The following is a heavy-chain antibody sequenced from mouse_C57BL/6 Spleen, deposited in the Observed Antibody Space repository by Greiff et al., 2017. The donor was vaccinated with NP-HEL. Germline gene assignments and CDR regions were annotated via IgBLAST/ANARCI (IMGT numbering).Heavy chain of an antibody. CDR2: IDPANGNT. D-gene: IGHD2-4*01. CDR1: GFNIKNTY. Sequence: VQLKESVAELVRPGASVKLSCTASGFNIKNTYMHWVKQRPEQGLEWIGRIDPANGNTKYAPKFQGKATITADTSSNTAYLQLSSLTSEDTAIYYCAVERDDYDVWFAYWGQGTLVTVSA. V-gene: IGHV14-3*01. CDR3: AVERDDYDVWFAY. J-gene: IGHJ3*01.